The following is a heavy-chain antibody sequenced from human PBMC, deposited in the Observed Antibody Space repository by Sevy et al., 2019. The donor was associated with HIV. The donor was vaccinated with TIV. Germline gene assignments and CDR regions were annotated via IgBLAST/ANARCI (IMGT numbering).Heavy chain of an antibody. Sequence: ASVKVSCKASGYTFIGYYIHWVRQAPGQGHEWMGMINPTGGSTTYAQMFQGRVTMTRDTSTSTVYMELSSLRSDDTAVYYCAREALASSGLDAFDIWGQGTTVTVSS. CDR1: GYTFIGYY. CDR2: INPTGGST. J-gene: IGHJ3*02. D-gene: IGHD3-22*01. V-gene: IGHV1-46*01. CDR3: AREALASSGLDAFDI.